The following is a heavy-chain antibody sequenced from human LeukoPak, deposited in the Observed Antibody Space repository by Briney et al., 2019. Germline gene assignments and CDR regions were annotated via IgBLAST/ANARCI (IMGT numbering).Heavy chain of an antibody. CDR1: GYSISSSSY. D-gene: IGHD3-3*01. Sequence: PSETLSLTCAVSGYSISSSSYWGWIRQPPGKGLEWIGNIYHTGSTYYNPSLKSRVTISIDTSKNQFSLKLSSVTAADTAVYYCARGDLGTSIFGVVFANWFDTWGQGTLVTVSS. CDR3: ARGDLGTSIFGVVFANWFDT. CDR2: IYHTGST. J-gene: IGHJ5*02. V-gene: IGHV4-38-2*01.